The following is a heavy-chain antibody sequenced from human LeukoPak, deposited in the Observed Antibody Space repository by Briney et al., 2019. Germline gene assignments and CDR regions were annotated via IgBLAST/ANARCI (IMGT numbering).Heavy chain of an antibody. D-gene: IGHD3-22*01. CDR1: GLTFSMPP. CDR2: IQNDGNSK. CDR3: ARDLRSSGYYAFDY. V-gene: IGHV3-30*02. Sequence: GGSLRLSCAASGLTFSMPPMDWVRQAPGKGLEWVAFIQNDGNSKNYADSVRGRFTISRDNAKNSLYLQMNSLRAEDTAVYYCARDLRSSGYYAFDYWGQGTLVTVSS. J-gene: IGHJ4*02.